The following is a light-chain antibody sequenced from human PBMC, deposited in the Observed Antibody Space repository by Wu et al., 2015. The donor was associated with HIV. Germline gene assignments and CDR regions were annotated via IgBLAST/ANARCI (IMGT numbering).Light chain of an antibody. J-gene: IGKJ1*01. CDR1: QSVSSSY. CDR3: QQYNNWPPTWT. Sequence: EIVLTQSPGTLSLSPGERATLSCRASQSVSSSYLAWYQQKPGQAPRLLIYDASTRAPGIPDRFSGSGSGTEFTLTIRSLQSEDFAVYYCQQYNNWPPTWTFGQGTKVEIK. V-gene: IGKV3-15*01. CDR2: DAS.